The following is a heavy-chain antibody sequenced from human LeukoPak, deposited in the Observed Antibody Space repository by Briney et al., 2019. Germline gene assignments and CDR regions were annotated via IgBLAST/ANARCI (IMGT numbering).Heavy chain of an antibody. V-gene: IGHV3-15*01. J-gene: IGHJ4*02. CDR1: GLTFSNAW. Sequence: PGESLRLSCAASGLTFSNAWMSWVRQAPGEGLEWVGRIKRKTDGETTEYVAPVKGRFTISRDDSKNTLHLQMNSLKTEDTGVYYCATASSGLFYWGQGTLVTVSS. D-gene: IGHD3-16*01. CDR3: ATASSGLFY. CDR2: IKRKTDGETT.